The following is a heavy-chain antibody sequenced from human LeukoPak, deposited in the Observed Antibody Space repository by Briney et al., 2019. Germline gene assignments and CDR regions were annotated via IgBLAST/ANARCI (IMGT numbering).Heavy chain of an antibody. J-gene: IGHJ5*02. V-gene: IGHV4-59*02. CDR3: ARCSSGYWFDP. CDR1: GGSVTSYY. Sequence: SETLPLTCTVSGGSVTSYYWSWIRQSPGKGLEWIGYMYYTGSTSYNPSLQSRVTISVDTSKNQFSLRLRSLTAADTAVYYCARCSSGYWFDPWGQGTLVTVSS. CDR2: MYYTGST. D-gene: IGHD6-19*01.